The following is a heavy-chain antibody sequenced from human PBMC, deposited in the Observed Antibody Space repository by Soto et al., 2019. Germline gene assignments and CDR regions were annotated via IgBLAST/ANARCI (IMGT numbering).Heavy chain of an antibody. D-gene: IGHD3-16*01. Sequence: GGSLRLSCAASGFTVSSNYMSWVRQAPGKGLEWVSVIYSGGSTYYADSVKGRFTISRDNSKNTLYLQMNSLRAEDTAVYYCARDYRKGYDYYYYGMDVWGQGTTVTVSS. CDR1: GFTVSSNY. J-gene: IGHJ6*02. V-gene: IGHV3-53*01. CDR3: ARDYRKGYDYYYYGMDV. CDR2: IYSGGST.